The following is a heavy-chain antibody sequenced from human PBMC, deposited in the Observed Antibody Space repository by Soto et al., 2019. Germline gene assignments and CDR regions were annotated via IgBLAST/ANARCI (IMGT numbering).Heavy chain of an antibody. Sequence: QVQLQQWGAGLLKPSETLSLTCTVNGGSLTGYYWSWIRQPPGKGLEWIGEVKDGGSTNYSPSLRGRVSISADTSNNHFALRLNSVPAADTAVYFCARGQEGIVATHWDQGALVTVSS. CDR3: ARGQEGIVATH. V-gene: IGHV4-34*01. D-gene: IGHD5-12*01. CDR2: VKDGGST. J-gene: IGHJ4*02. CDR1: GGSLTGYY.